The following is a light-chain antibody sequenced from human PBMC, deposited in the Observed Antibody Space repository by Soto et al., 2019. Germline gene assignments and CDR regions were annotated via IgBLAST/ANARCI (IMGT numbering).Light chain of an antibody. V-gene: IGKV1-12*01. CDR2: AAS. CDR3: QQGNSFPL. Sequence: DIQMTQSPSSVSASVGDRVTIACRASQAISTWLAWYQQKPGKAPKLLIFAASSLQSGVPSRFSGSGPGTDFTLTISSLQPEDFATYYCQQGNSFPLFGPGTKVHI. CDR1: QAISTW. J-gene: IGKJ3*01.